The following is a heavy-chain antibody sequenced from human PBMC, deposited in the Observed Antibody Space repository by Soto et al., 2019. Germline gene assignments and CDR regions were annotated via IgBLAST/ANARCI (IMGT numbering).Heavy chain of an antibody. D-gene: IGHD3-16*01. CDR3: AHSPVWSGGFDY. V-gene: IGHV2-5*02. Sequence: QITLKESGPTLVKPTQTLTLTCTFSGFSLSTSGVGVGWIRQPPGKALEWLALIYWDDDKRYSPSLKSRLTITKTTTKNHVVLTMTNMDPVDTATYYCAHSPVWSGGFDYWGQGTLVTVSS. J-gene: IGHJ4*02. CDR1: GFSLSTSGVG. CDR2: IYWDDDK.